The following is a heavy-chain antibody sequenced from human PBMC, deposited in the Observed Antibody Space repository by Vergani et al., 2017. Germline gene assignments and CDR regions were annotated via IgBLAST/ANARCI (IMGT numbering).Heavy chain of an antibody. D-gene: IGHD2-15*01. V-gene: IGHV4-59*01. Sequence: VLLQEPGPGLVKPSETLSLKCFVSGASIDSFYWCWLRQSPGKGLEWIGYVFRYGNVNYNPSFNFRAAIDTSNNQLSLRLSSVTAADTAVYYCARDFGGEWYFDLWGRGTFVTVSS. CDR3: ARDFGGEWYFDL. CDR1: GASIDSFY. J-gene: IGHJ2*01. CDR2: VFRYGNV.